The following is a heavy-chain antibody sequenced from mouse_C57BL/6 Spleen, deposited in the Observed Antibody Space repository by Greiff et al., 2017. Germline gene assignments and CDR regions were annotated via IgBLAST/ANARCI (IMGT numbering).Heavy chain of an antibody. Sequence: EVQLQQSGPGLVKPSQSLSLTCSVTGYSITSGYYWNWIRQFPGNKLEWMGYISYDGSNNYNPSLKNRISITRDTSKNQFFLKLNSVTTEDTATYDCARADYYGSSFDYWGQGTTLTVSS. V-gene: IGHV3-6*01. CDR2: ISYDGSN. J-gene: IGHJ2*01. D-gene: IGHD1-1*01. CDR1: GYSITSGYY. CDR3: ARADYYGSSFDY.